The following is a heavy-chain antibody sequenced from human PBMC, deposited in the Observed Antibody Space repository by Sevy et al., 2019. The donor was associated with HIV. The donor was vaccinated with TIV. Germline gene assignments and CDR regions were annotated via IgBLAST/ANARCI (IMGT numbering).Heavy chain of an antibody. CDR3: VRDQRGPSNAFDM. V-gene: IGHV3-74*01. CDR1: GFTFSSYW. CDR2: VNDDGTIT. D-gene: IGHD3-16*01. J-gene: IGHJ3*02. Sequence: GVSLRLSCAASGFTFSSYWMHWARQAPGKRLVWVARVNDDGTITYNADSVKGRFTISRDNAKNTLYLQMNSLRVDDTAVYFCVRDQRGPSNAFDMWGQGTLVTVSS.